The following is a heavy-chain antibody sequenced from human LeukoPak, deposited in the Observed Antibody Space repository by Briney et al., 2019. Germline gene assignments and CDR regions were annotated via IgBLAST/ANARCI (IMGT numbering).Heavy chain of an antibody. J-gene: IGHJ4*02. CDR3: ARAVGVVVPAAPFDY. CDR1: GGTFSSYA. CDR2: VIPIFGTA. V-gene: IGHV1-69*13. Sequence: SVKVSCKASGGTFSSYAISWVRQAPGQGLEWMGGVIPIFGTANYAQKFQGRVTITADESTSTAYMELSSLRSEDTAVYYCARAVGVVVPAAPFDYWGQGTLVTVSS. D-gene: IGHD2-2*01.